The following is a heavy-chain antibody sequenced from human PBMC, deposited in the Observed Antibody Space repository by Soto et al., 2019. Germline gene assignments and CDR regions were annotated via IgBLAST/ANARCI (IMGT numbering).Heavy chain of an antibody. CDR1: GFTFSDYA. CDR2: ISGSGGST. Sequence: EVQLLESGGGLIQRGGSLRLSCSPSGFTFSDYAMSWVRQAPGKGLEWVSAISGSGGSTYYADSVKGRFTISRDNSRNTLYLQMNSLRAEDTAIYYCAKDHWGSYSGQGTLVTVSS. D-gene: IGHD3-16*01. CDR3: AKDHWGSY. J-gene: IGHJ4*02. V-gene: IGHV3-23*01.